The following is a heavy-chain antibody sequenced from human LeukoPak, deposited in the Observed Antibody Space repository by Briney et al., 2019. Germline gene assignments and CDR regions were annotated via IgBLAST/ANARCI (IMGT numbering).Heavy chain of an antibody. D-gene: IGHD3-10*01. Sequence: GESLKISCKGSGYSFTSYWIGWVRQMPGKGLEWMGIIYPGDSDTRYSPSFQGQVTISADKSISTAYLQRSSLKAPDTAMYYCARHVPEPFGYRRMGDAFDIWGQGTMVTVSS. CDR1: GYSFTSYW. CDR2: IYPGDSDT. CDR3: ARHVPEPFGYRRMGDAFDI. V-gene: IGHV5-51*01. J-gene: IGHJ3*02.